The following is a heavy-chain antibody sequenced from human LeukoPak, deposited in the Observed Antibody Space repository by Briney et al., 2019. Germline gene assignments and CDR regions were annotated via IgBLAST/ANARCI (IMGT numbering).Heavy chain of an antibody. D-gene: IGHD3-22*01. CDR2: IIPIFGTA. V-gene: IGHV1-69*13. CDR3: ARVRSDYDSSGVFDY. Sequence: ASVKVSCTASGGTFSSYAISWVRQAPGQGLEWMGGIIPIFGTANYAQKFQGRVTITADESTSTAYMELSSLRSEDTAVYYCARVRSDYDSSGVFDYWGQGTLVTVSS. J-gene: IGHJ4*02. CDR1: GGTFSSYA.